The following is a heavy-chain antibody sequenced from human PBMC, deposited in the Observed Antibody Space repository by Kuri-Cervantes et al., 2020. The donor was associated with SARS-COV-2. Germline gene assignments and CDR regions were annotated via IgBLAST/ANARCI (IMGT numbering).Heavy chain of an antibody. CDR2: IKQDGSEK. Sequence: GESLKISCAASGFTFSSYWMSWVRQAPGKGLEWVANIKQDGSEKYYVDSVKGRFTISRDNAKNSLYLQMNSLRAEDTAVYYCAREGPTATLYPWGQGTLVTVSS. V-gene: IGHV3-7*01. D-gene: IGHD2-2*01. CDR1: GFTFSSYW. CDR3: AREGPTATLYP. J-gene: IGHJ5*02.